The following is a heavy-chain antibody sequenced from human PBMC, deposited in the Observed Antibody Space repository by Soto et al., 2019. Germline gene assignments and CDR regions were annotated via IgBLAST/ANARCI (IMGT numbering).Heavy chain of an antibody. CDR3: ARGTVRDHELGDH. J-gene: IGHJ4*02. Sequence: EVQLVESGGDLVQPGGSLRLSCAASDFTFSTYWMHWVRQVPGKGPEWVSRMSSDGSSTAYAGSVRGRFIISRDNAKNTLYLQRNSRRVDDTAVYYWARGTVRDHELGDHWGLGALVAVSS. CDR1: DFTFSTYW. V-gene: IGHV3-74*03. CDR2: MSSDGSST. D-gene: IGHD3-3*02.